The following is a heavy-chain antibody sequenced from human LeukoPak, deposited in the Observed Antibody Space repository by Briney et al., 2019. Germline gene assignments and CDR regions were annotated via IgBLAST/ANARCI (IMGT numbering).Heavy chain of an antibody. CDR1: GYTFTNYG. V-gene: IGHV1-18*01. J-gene: IGHJ4*02. D-gene: IGHD2/OR15-2a*01. Sequence: ASVKVSCKASGYTFTNYGIAWVRQAPGQGLEWMGWINTRSGDAQLAHSLQARVTMTTDTSTSTAPMELGSLGSDDTAVYYCARDTDFSIDYWGQGSLVTVSS. CDR3: ARDTDFSIDY. CDR2: INTRSGDA.